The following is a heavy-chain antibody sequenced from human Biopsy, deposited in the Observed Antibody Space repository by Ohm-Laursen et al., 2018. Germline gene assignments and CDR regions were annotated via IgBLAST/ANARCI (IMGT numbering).Heavy chain of an antibody. Sequence: TLSLTCNVSGGDINNYYWSWIRQPAGKGLEWIGRIYPGGSTNYNPSLKSRVTMSVNTSKKQFSLRLSSVTAADTAVYYCASAGYNPDWNFDLWGRGTRVTVSS. J-gene: IGHJ2*01. CDR1: GGDINNYY. CDR3: ASAGYNPDWNFDL. D-gene: IGHD5-24*01. CDR2: IYPGGST. V-gene: IGHV4-4*07.